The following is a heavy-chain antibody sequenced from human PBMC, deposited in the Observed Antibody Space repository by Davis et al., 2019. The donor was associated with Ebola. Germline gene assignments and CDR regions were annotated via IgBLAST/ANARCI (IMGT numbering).Heavy chain of an antibody. V-gene: IGHV4-34*01. Sequence: SETLSLTCAVYGGSFSGYYWSWIRQPPGKGLEWIGEINHSGSTNYNPSLKSRVTISVDKSKNQFSLKLSSVTAADTAVYYCARGELYCSSTSCTGGWFDPWGQGTLVTVSS. CDR1: GGSFSGYY. D-gene: IGHD2-2*01. CDR3: ARGELYCSSTSCTGGWFDP. CDR2: INHSGST. J-gene: IGHJ5*02.